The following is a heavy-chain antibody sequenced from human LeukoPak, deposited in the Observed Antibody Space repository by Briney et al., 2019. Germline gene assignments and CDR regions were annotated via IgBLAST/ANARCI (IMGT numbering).Heavy chain of an antibody. J-gene: IGHJ6*03. CDR2: INPNSGGT. V-gene: IGHV1-2*02. D-gene: IGHD5-12*01. Sequence: ASVKVSCKASGYTFTDYYMHWVRQAPGQGLEWMGWINPNSGGTNYAQKFQGRVTMTRDTSISTAYMELSRLRSDDTAVYYCARGSPRVATQYYYYYYYMDVWGKGTTVTVSS. CDR1: GYTFTDYY. CDR3: ARGSPRVATQYYYYYYYMDV.